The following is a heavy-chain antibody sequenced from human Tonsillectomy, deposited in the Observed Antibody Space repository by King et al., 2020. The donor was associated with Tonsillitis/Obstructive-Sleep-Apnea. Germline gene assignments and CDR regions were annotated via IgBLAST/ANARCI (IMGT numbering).Heavy chain of an antibody. CDR1: GYTFTGYY. V-gene: IGHV1-2*02. CDR2: INPNTGAT. CDR3: ARDVPSMIFGPGDAFDI. J-gene: IGHJ3*02. D-gene: IGHD3/OR15-3a*01. Sequence: VQLVVSGAEVRKPGASVKVSCKASGYTFTGYYIHWVRQAPGLGLEWMGWINPNTGATDYAQKFQGRVVMTRETSISTVYMELSRLRSDDTAVYYCARDVPSMIFGPGDAFDIWGQGTLVTVSS.